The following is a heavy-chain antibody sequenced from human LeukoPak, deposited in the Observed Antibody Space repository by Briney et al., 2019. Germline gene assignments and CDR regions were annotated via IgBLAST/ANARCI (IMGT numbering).Heavy chain of an antibody. J-gene: IGHJ4*02. CDR2: ISYDGSNK. CDR3: ARVKQYSSGWIDY. Sequence: PGRSLRLSCAASGFTFSSYAMHWVRQAPGKGLEWVAVISYDGSNKYYADSVKGRFTISRDNSKNTLYLQMNSLRAEDTAVYYCARVKQYSSGWIDYWGQGTLVTVSS. V-gene: IGHV3-30-3*01. D-gene: IGHD6-19*01. CDR1: GFTFSSYA.